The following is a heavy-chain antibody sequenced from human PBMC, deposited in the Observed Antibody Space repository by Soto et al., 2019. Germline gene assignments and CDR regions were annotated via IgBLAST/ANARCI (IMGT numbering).Heavy chain of an antibody. CDR1: GGSITSGGYY. Sequence: QVQLQESGPGLVKPSQTLSLTCTVSGGSITSGGYYWSWIRQHPGKDLEWIGYISYSGSTYYNPCLKSRITISVDTSKNQFSLKLTSVTYADTALSYCARNPAHGGQGTLVPASS. V-gene: IGHV4-31*03. CDR3: ARNPAH. J-gene: IGHJ4*02. CDR2: ISYSGST.